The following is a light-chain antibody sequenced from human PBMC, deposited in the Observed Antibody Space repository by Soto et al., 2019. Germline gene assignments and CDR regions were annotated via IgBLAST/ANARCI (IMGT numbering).Light chain of an antibody. J-gene: IGKJ4*01. CDR3: QQYENPLLT. V-gene: IGKV1-33*01. CDR2: DAS. Sequence: DLQMTQSPSSLSASVGDRVTITCQASQDISNYLNWYQQKPGKAPKLLIYDASNLETGVPSRFSGSGSGTDFTFTISGLQPEDTATNYCQQYENPLLTFGGGTKVEIK. CDR1: QDISNY.